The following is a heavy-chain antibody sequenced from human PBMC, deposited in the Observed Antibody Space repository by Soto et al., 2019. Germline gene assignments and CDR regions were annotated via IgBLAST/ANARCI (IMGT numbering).Heavy chain of an antibody. CDR2: INHSGST. J-gene: IGHJ4*02. CDR1: GGSFSGYY. D-gene: IGHD6-13*01. Sequence: WETLSLTCAVYGGSFSGYYWSWIRQPPGKGLEWIGEINHSGSTNYNPSLKSRVTISVDTSKNQFSLKLTSVTVADTAVYYCATSYGNAWYTYWGQGTQVTVSS. V-gene: IGHV4-34*01. CDR3: ATSYGNAWYTY.